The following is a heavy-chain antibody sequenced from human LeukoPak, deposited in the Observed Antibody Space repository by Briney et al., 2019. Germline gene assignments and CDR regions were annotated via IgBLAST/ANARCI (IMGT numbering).Heavy chain of an antibody. Sequence: SETLSLTCTVSGGSISSSSYYWGWIRQPPGKGLEWIGEINHSGSTNYNPSLKSRVTISVDTSKNQFSLKLSSVTAADTAVYYCARRPVKGATGYYYYYMDVWGKGTTVTIPS. J-gene: IGHJ6*03. CDR3: ARRPVKGATGYYYYYMDV. V-gene: IGHV4-39*07. D-gene: IGHD1-26*01. CDR1: GGSISSSSYY. CDR2: INHSGST.